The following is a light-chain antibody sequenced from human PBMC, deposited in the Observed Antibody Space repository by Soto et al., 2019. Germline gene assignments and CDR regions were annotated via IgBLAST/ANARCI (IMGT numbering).Light chain of an antibody. CDR3: QHYNSYSPRT. CDR2: KAS. CDR1: QSISSW. Sequence: DIQMTQSPSTLSASVGHRVTITCRASQSISSWLAWYQLKPGKAPKLLIYKASSLESGVPSRFSGSGSGTEFTLTISSLQPDDFATYYCQHYNSYSPRTFGQGIKVEIK. V-gene: IGKV1-5*03. J-gene: IGKJ1*01.